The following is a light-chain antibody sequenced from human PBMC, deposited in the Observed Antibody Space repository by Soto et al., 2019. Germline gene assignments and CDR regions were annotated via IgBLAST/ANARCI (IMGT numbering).Light chain of an antibody. Sequence: ESVMTQSPATLSVSPGERAPLSCRASQTVGSNLAWYQQKPGQVPRHLIYGASKRATGIPARFSGSGSGTEFTLTISSLQPEDFAVYYCQQYNNWPRTFGQGTKLELK. CDR2: GAS. CDR1: QTVGSN. J-gene: IGKJ1*01. CDR3: QQYNNWPRT. V-gene: IGKV3-15*01.